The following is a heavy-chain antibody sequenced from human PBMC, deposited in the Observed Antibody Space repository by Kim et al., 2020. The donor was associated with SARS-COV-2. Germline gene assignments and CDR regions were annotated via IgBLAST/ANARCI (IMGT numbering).Heavy chain of an antibody. Sequence: GGSLRLSCVASGFTFSNYWMTWVRQAPGKGLEWVANIKEDGSEKYYSDSVKGRFSISRDNANNSLYVELNYLRGDDTAVYYCARGGQQGALDHWGQGALVTVSS. CDR2: IKEDGSEK. CDR1: GFTFSNYW. D-gene: IGHD6-13*01. J-gene: IGHJ4*02. V-gene: IGHV3-7*01. CDR3: ARGGQQGALDH.